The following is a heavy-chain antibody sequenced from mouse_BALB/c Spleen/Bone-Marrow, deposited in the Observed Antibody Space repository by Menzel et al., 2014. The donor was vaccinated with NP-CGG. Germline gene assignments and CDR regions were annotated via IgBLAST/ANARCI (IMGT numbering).Heavy chain of an antibody. J-gene: IGHJ4*01. Sequence: EVQVVESGGGLVQPGGSLKLSCAASGFTFSSYGMSWVRQTPDKRLELVATINSNGGSTYYPDSVKGRFTISRDNAKNTLYLQMSSLKSEDTAIYYCARERDGYFRDAMDYWGQGTSVTVSS. CDR3: ARERDGYFRDAMDY. CDR2: INSNGGST. CDR1: GFTFSSYG. D-gene: IGHD2-3*01. V-gene: IGHV5-6-3*01.